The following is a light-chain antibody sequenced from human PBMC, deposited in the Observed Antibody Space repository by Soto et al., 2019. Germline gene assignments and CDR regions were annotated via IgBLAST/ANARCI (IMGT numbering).Light chain of an antibody. CDR1: QDIKNY. Sequence: DIQMTQSPSSLSASVGDRVTITCQASQDIKNYLNWYQQKPGKAPKLLIYEASNLETGVPSRFSGSGSGRSFTVTISSLQTEDIATYYCQQCDDFITFGGGTRIEIK. V-gene: IGKV1-33*01. CDR3: QQCDDFIT. J-gene: IGKJ4*01. CDR2: EAS.